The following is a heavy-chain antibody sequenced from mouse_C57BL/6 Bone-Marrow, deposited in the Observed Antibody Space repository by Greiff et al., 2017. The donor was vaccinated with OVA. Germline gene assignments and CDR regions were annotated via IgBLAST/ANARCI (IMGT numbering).Heavy chain of an antibody. D-gene: IGHD2-3*01. Sequence: EVQLQQSGPELVKPGASVKISCKASGYSFTGYYMHRVKQSHGNILDWIGYIYPYNGVSSYNQKFKGKATLTVDKSSSTAYMELRSLTSEDSAVYYCARRRLLRGDWYFDVWGTGTTVTVSS. J-gene: IGHJ1*03. CDR2: IYPYNGVS. CDR3: ARRRLLRGDWYFDV. V-gene: IGHV1-31*01. CDR1: GYSFTGYY.